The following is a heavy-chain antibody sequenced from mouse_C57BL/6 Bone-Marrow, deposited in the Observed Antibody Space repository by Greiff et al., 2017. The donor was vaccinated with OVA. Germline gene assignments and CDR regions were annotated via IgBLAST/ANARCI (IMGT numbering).Heavy chain of an antibody. CDR3: TTSYGSSWEYYAMDY. Sequence: VQLQQSGAELVRPGASVKLSCTASGFNIKDDYMHWVKQRPEQGLEWIGWIDPENGDTEYASKFQGKATITADTSSNTAYLQLSSLTSEDTAVYYCTTSYGSSWEYYAMDYWGQGTSVTVSS. J-gene: IGHJ4*01. CDR2: IDPENGDT. V-gene: IGHV14-4*01. CDR1: GFNIKDDY. D-gene: IGHD1-1*01.